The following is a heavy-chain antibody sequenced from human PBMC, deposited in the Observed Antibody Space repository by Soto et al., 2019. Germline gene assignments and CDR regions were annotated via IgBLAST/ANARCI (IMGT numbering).Heavy chain of an antibody. CDR2: INPSGGTT. CDR3: ARVLVGRVGATDYYGMDG. D-gene: IGHD1-26*01. V-gene: IGHV1-46*01. J-gene: IGHJ6*02. Sequence: ASVKVSCKASGYTFTSYFMHWVRQAPGQGLEWMGIINPSGGTTTYAQKFQGRVTMTRDTSTSTVYMELSSLRSEDTAVYYCARVLVGRVGATDYYGMDGWGQGTTVTVSS. CDR1: GYTFTSYF.